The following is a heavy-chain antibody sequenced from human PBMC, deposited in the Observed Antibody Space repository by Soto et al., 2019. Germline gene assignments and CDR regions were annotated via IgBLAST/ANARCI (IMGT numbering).Heavy chain of an antibody. CDR3: AKDRGRIAAAGTVFDP. J-gene: IGHJ5*02. V-gene: IGHV3-30*18. Sequence: GGSLRLSCAASGFTFSSYGMHWVRQAPGKGLEWVAVISYDGSNKYYADSVKGRFTISRDNSKNTLYLQMNSLRAEDTAVYYCAKDRGRIAAAGTVFDPWGQGT. D-gene: IGHD6-13*01. CDR2: ISYDGSNK. CDR1: GFTFSSYG.